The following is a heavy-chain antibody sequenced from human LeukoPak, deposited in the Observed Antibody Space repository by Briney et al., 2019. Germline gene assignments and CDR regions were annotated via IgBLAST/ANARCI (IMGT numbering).Heavy chain of an antibody. D-gene: IGHD6-13*01. V-gene: IGHV1-69*13. CDR1: GGTFSSYT. J-gene: IGHJ4*02. Sequence: SVKVSCKASGGTFSSYTISWVRQAPGQGLEWMGGIIPIFVTANYAQKFQGRVTITADESTSTAYMELSSLRSEDTAVYYCASITGYSSPEGAFDYWGQGTLVTVSS. CDR2: IIPIFVTA. CDR3: ASITGYSSPEGAFDY.